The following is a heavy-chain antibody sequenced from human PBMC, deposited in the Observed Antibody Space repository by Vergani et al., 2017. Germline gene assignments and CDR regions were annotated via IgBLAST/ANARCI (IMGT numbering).Heavy chain of an antibody. V-gene: IGHV3-30*03. Sequence: QVQLVESGGGVVQPGRSLRLSCAASGFTFSSYGMHWVRQAPGKGLEWVAVIPYDGSNKYYADSVKGRFTISRDNSKNTLYLQMNSLRAEDTAVYYCARERGDAFDIWGQGTMVTVSS. CDR1: GFTFSSYG. CDR2: IPYDGSNK. CDR3: ARERGDAFDI. D-gene: IGHD3-10*01. J-gene: IGHJ3*02.